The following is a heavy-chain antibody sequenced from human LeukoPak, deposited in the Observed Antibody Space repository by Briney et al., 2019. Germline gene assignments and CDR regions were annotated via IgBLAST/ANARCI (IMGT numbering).Heavy chain of an antibody. Sequence: SQTLSLTRTVSRGSISSGDYYWSWIRQPPGKGLEWIGYIYYSGSNYYNPTLKRRVTIPVDTSKNQFSLKLSSVTATDTAVYYCARRADFWSGYPSTWYMDVWGKGTTVTVSS. CDR2: IYYSGSN. D-gene: IGHD3-3*01. CDR1: RGSISSGDYY. CDR3: ARRADFWSGYPSTWYMDV. J-gene: IGHJ6*03. V-gene: IGHV4-30-4*08.